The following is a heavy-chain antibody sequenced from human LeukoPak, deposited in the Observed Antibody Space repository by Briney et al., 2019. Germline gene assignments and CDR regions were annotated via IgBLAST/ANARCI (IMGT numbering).Heavy chain of an antibody. CDR3: ARGHSSGWCFDY. V-gene: IGHV3-7*01. CDR2: IKQDGSEK. CDR1: GFTFSIYW. D-gene: IGHD6-19*01. J-gene: IGHJ4*02. Sequence: GGSLRLSCAVSGFTFSIYWMNWVRQAPGKGLEWVANIKQDGSEKYYVDSVKGRFTISRDNAKNSLYLQMNSLRAEDTAVYYCARGHSSGWCFDYWGQGTLVTVSS.